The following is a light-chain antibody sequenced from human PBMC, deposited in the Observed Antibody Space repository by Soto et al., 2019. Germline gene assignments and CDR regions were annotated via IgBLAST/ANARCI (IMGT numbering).Light chain of an antibody. J-gene: IGLJ1*01. CDR3: SSYTTTNTRQIV. V-gene: IGLV2-14*03. CDR1: SSDVGGYNY. CDR2: DVS. Sequence: QSLLTQPASVSGSPGQSITISCTGTSSDVGGYNYVSWYQHHPGKAPKLMIYDVSNRPSGVSNRFSGSKSGNTASLTIPGPQPEDEADYYCSSYTTTNTRQIVFGTGTKVPVL.